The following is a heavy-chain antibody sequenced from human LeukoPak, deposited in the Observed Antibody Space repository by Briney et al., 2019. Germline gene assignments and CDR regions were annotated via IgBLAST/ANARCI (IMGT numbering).Heavy chain of an antibody. CDR3: ARVKPVPTVSFDP. Sequence: GASVKVSCKASGYTLSDYDINWVRQVPGQGLEYRGWINPNSLIPGYAQKFRGRLTLTMDTSIRTAYMELSGLTYDDTAIYYCARVKPVPTVSFDPWGQGTLVTVSS. V-gene: IGHV1-8*01. J-gene: IGHJ5*02. D-gene: IGHD4-17*01. CDR1: GYTLSDYD. CDR2: INPNSLIP.